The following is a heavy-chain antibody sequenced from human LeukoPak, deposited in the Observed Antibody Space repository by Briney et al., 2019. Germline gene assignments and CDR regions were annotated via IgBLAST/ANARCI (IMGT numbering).Heavy chain of an antibody. CDR1: GGSISSYY. D-gene: IGHD7-27*01. V-gene: IGHV4-59*08. CDR3: ARHTGGWGSFDY. Sequence: SETLSLTCTVSGGSISSYYWSWMRQPPAKGLEWIGYIYYSGSTNYNPSLKSRVTISVDTSKNQFSLKLSSVTAADTAVYYCARHTGGWGSFDYWGQGTLVTVSS. J-gene: IGHJ4*02. CDR2: IYYSGST.